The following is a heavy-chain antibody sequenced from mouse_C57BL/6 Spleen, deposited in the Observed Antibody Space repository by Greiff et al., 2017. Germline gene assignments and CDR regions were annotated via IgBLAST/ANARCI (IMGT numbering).Heavy chain of an antibody. CDR2: IWSGGST. V-gene: IGHV2-2*01. J-gene: IGHJ4*01. Sequence: QVHVKQSGPGLVQPSQSLSITCTVSGFSLTSYGVHWVRQSPGKGLEWLGVIWSGGSTDYNAAFISRLSISKDNSKSQVIFKMNSLQADDTAIYYCARRSYDAYYVGAMDYWGQGTSVTVSS. CDR3: ARRSYDAYYVGAMDY. CDR1: GFSLTSYG. D-gene: IGHD2-3*01.